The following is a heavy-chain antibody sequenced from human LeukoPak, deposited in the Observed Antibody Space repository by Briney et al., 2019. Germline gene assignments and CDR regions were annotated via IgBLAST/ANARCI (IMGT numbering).Heavy chain of an antibody. Sequence: PSETLSLTCAVYGGSFSGYYWSWIRQPPGKGLEWIGEINHSGSTNYNPSLKSRVTISVDTSKNQFSLKLSSVTAADTAVYYCARDDRNYYGSGSYNWFDPWGQGTLVTVSS. CDR3: ARDDRNYYGSGSYNWFDP. D-gene: IGHD3-10*01. CDR1: GGSFSGYY. V-gene: IGHV4-34*01. J-gene: IGHJ5*02. CDR2: INHSGST.